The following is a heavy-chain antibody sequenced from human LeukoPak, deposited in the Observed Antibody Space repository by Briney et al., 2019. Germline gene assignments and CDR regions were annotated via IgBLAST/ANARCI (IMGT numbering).Heavy chain of an antibody. CDR2: IDPSSSYI. CDR3: TRGSYGDYEY. CDR1: GFTFSSYA. Sequence: GGSLRLSCAASGFTFSSYAMSWVRQAPGKGLEWVSSIDPSSSYIYYADSVRGRFTISRDNAQNSLYLQVNSLRAEDTAVYYCTRGSYGDYEYWGQGTLVTVSS. D-gene: IGHD4-17*01. V-gene: IGHV3-21*01. J-gene: IGHJ4*02.